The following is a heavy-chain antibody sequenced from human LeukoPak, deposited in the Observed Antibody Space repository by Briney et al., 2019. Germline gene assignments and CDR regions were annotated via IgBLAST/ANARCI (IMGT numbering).Heavy chain of an antibody. CDR2: IIPIFGTA. CDR1: GGTFSSYA. J-gene: IGHJ4*02. CDR3: ARDWAGAMQSDGSGSSLIDY. Sequence: GASVKVSCKASGGTFSSYAISWVRQAPGQGLEWMGGIIPIFGTANYAQKFQGRVTITADKSTSTAYMELSSLRSEDTAVYYCARDWAGAMQSDGSGSSLIDYWGQGTLVTVSS. V-gene: IGHV1-69*06. D-gene: IGHD3-10*01.